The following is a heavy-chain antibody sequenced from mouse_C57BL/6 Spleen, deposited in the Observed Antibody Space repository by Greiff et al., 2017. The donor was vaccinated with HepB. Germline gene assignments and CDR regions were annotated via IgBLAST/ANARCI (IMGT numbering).Heavy chain of an antibody. Sequence: VQLQQSGAELVKPGASVKISCKASGYAFSSYWMNWVKQRPGKGLEWIGQIYPGDGDTNYNGKFKGKATLTADKSSSTAYMQLSSLTAEDSAVYFCARMDVYYGSSSDYWGQGTTLTVSS. CDR2: IYPGDGDT. J-gene: IGHJ2*01. V-gene: IGHV1-80*01. CDR3: ARMDVYYGSSSDY. CDR1: GYAFSSYW. D-gene: IGHD1-1*01.